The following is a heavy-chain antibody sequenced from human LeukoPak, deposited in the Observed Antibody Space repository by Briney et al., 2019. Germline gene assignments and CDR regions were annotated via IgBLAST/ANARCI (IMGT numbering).Heavy chain of an antibody. Sequence: PGESLRLSCAASGFTFSSYTMNWVRQAPGKGLEWVSFIRDDGSYKYYTGSVKGRFTISRDNSKNTLYLQMNSQRPEDTAVYYCSSSLYYYGSGSYYWGQGTLVTVSS. D-gene: IGHD3-10*01. V-gene: IGHV3-30*02. CDR1: GFTFSSYT. CDR2: IRDDGSYK. J-gene: IGHJ4*02. CDR3: SSSLYYYGSGSYY.